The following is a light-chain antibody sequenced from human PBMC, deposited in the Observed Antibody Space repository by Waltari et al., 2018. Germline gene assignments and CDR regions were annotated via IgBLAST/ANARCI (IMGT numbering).Light chain of an antibody. CDR1: RSAVGGCPS. Sequence: QSALPQPRSVSGSPGQAVTISCTGTRSAVGGCPSVSWYRQYPGRAPQALIYDVTKRPSGVPDRFSGAKSGNTASLTISGLQVEDEADYFCSSYAGSHVVFGGGTKLTVL. CDR2: DVT. J-gene: IGLJ3*02. CDR3: SSYAGSHVV. V-gene: IGLV2-11*01.